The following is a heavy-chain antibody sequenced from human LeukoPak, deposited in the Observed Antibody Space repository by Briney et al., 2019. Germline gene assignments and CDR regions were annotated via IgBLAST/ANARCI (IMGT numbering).Heavy chain of an antibody. J-gene: IGHJ5*02. CDR2: IYYSGST. CDR3: ARDGDGDTAITPAPFDP. Sequence: SETLSLTCTVSGGSISSGDYYWSWIRQPPGKGLEWIGYIYYSGSTYYNPSLKSRVTISVDTSKNQFSLKLSSVTAADTAVYYCARDGDGDTAITPAPFDPWGQGTLVTVSS. CDR1: GGSISSGDYY. V-gene: IGHV4-30-4*08. D-gene: IGHD5-18*01.